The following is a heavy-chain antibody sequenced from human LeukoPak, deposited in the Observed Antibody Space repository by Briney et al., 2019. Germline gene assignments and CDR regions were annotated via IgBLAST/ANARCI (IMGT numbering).Heavy chain of an antibody. J-gene: IGHJ5*02. Sequence: SVKVSCKASGYTFSSYAISWVRQAPGQGLEWMGGIIPIFGTANYAQKFQGRVTITADESTSTAYMELSSLRSEDTAVYYCASSSGYYYEWFDPWGQGTLVTVSS. V-gene: IGHV1-69*13. CDR3: ASSSGYYYEWFDP. D-gene: IGHD3-22*01. CDR2: IIPIFGTA. CDR1: GYTFSSYA.